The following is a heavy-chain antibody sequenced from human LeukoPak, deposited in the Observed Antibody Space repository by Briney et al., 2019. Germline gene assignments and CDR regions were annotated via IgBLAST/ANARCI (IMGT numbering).Heavy chain of an antibody. CDR1: GGSFSGYY. Sequence: SETLSLTCAVYGGSFSGYYWSWIRQPPGKGLEWIGYIYYSGSTNYNPSLKSRVTISVDTSKNQFSLKLSSVTAADMAVYYCARAQYYDFWSGYHPLDYWGQGTLVTVSS. J-gene: IGHJ4*02. CDR2: IYYSGST. CDR3: ARAQYYDFWSGYHPLDY. V-gene: IGHV4-59*01. D-gene: IGHD3-3*01.